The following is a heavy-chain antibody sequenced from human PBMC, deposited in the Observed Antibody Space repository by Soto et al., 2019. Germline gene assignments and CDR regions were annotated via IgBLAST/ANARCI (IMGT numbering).Heavy chain of an antibody. V-gene: IGHV4-39*01. CDR1: GGSISSSSYY. D-gene: IGHD3-22*01. J-gene: IGHJ4*02. CDR3: ARSNYYDSSGLLGGDY. CDR2: IYYSGST. Sequence: NPSETLSLTCTVSGGSISSSSYYWGWIRQPPGKGLEWIGSIYYSGSTYYNPSLKSRVTISVDTSKNQFSLKLSSVTAADTAVYYCARSNYYDSSGLLGGDYWGQGTLV.